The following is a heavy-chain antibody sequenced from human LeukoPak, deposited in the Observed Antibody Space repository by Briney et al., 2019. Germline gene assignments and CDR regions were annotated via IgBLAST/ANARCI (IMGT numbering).Heavy chain of an antibody. Sequence: GGSLRLSCAASGFTFSSYGMHWVRQAPGKGLEWVAVMSYDGSNEDYADSVKGRFTISRDNSKSTLYLQMNSLRAEDTAVYYCARDGWANCGSDCYSGFDYGGQGTLVTVSS. CDR1: GFTFSSYG. CDR2: MSYDGSNE. D-gene: IGHD2-21*02. J-gene: IGHJ4*02. V-gene: IGHV3-30-3*01. CDR3: ARDGWANCGSDCYSGFDY.